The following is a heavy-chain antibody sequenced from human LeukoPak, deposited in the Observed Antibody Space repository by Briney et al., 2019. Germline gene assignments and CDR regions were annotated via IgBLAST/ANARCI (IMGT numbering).Heavy chain of an antibody. V-gene: IGHV4-59*01. CDR3: ARRYYDILTGYYYFDY. CDR2: IYYSGST. J-gene: IGHJ4*02. CDR1: GGSISSYY. D-gene: IGHD3-9*01. Sequence: SETLSLTCTVSGGSISSYYWSWIRQPPGKGLEWIGFIYYSGSTNYNPSLKSRVTISVDTSKNQFSLKLSSVTAADTAVYYCARRYYDILTGYYYFDYWGQGTLVTVSS.